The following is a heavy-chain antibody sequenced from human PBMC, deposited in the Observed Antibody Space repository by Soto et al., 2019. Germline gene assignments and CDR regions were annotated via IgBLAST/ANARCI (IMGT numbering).Heavy chain of an antibody. CDR1: GDSISNYY. CDR2: IYYTGST. Sequence: SETLSLTCTVSGDSISNYYWSWIRQPPGKGLEWIGYIYYTGSTNYNPSLKSRVTISVDTSKNQFSLRLSSVTAADTVVYYCARGSLVNWFDLWGQGTLVTVSS. CDR3: ARGSLVNWFDL. J-gene: IGHJ5*02. V-gene: IGHV4-59*01. D-gene: IGHD2-8*02.